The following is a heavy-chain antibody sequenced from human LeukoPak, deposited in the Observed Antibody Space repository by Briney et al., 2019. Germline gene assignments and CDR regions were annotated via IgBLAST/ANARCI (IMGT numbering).Heavy chain of an antibody. CDR2: INHSGST. J-gene: IGHJ2*01. Sequence: SETLSLTCAVYGGSFSGYYWSWIRQPPGKGLEWIGEINHSGSTNYNPSLKSRATISVDTSKNQFSLKLSSVTAADTAVYHCARPKTVGDFDLWGRGTLVTVSS. CDR1: GGSFSGYY. D-gene: IGHD3-10*01. CDR3: ARPKTVGDFDL. V-gene: IGHV4-34*01.